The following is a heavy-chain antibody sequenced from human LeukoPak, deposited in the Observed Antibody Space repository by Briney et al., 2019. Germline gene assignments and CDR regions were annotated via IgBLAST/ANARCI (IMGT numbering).Heavy chain of an antibody. CDR3: ARGEWEPPTYYFDN. J-gene: IGHJ4*02. CDR1: GFTFSNYN. Sequence: PGGSLRLSCAASGFTFSNYNMNWVRQAPGKGLEWVSSISTSSSYIYYADSVKGRFTISRDNAKKSLYLQMNSLRAEDTAVYYCARGEWEPPTYYFDNWGQGTLVTVSS. V-gene: IGHV3-21*01. D-gene: IGHD1-26*01. CDR2: ISTSSSYI.